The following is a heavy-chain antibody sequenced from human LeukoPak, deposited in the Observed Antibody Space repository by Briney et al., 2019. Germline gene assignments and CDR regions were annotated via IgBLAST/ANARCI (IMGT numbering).Heavy chain of an antibody. Sequence: GGSLRLSCAASGYTFSSYWMSWVRQAPGKGLEWVAHINQDGSEKYYVESVKGRFTISRDNAKNSLYLQMNSLRAEDTAVYYCARGLGIAVAGTSLGYWGQGTLVTVSS. J-gene: IGHJ4*02. CDR1: GYTFSSYW. V-gene: IGHV3-7*01. CDR2: INQDGSEK. CDR3: ARGLGIAVAGTSLGY. D-gene: IGHD6-19*01.